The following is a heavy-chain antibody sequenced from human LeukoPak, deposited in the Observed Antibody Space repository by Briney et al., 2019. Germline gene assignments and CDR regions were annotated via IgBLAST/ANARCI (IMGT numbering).Heavy chain of an antibody. J-gene: IGHJ4*02. V-gene: IGHV3-48*03. Sequence: QSGGSLRLSCAASGFTFSSYEMNWVRQAPGKGLEWVSYISSSGSTIYYADSVKGRFTISRDNAKNSLYLQMNSLRAEDTAVYYCAREGYSGYDRGGFDYWGQGTLVTVSS. D-gene: IGHD5-12*01. CDR1: GFTFSSYE. CDR2: ISSSGSTI. CDR3: AREGYSGYDRGGFDY.